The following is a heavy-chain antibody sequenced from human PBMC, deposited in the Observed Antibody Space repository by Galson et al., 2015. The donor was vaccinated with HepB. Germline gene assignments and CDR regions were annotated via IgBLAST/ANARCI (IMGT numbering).Heavy chain of an antibody. CDR1: GFTFSRYG. CDR3: APLAPPGY. CDR2: MSCDGSNK. J-gene: IGHJ4*02. V-gene: IGHV3-30*03. Sequence: ALRLSCAASGFTFSRYGMHRVRQAPGKGLEWVAVMSCDGSNKYYADSVKGRFTISRDNSKNTLYLQMNSLSAEDTAVYYCAPLAPPGYWGQGTLVTVSS. D-gene: IGHD1-1*01.